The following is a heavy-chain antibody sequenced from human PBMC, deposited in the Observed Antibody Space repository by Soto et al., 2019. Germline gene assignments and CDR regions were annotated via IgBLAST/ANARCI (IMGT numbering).Heavy chain of an antibody. CDR1: GGSISSSSYY. J-gene: IGHJ4*02. Sequence: PSETLSLTCTVSGGSISSSSYYWGWIRQPPGKGLEWIGSIYYSGSTYYNPSLKSRVTISVDTSKNQFSLKLSSVTAADMAVYYCARPTYYDFWSGYFDSGYWGQGTLVTVSS. CDR3: ARPTYYDFWSGYFDSGY. V-gene: IGHV4-39*01. D-gene: IGHD3-3*01. CDR2: IYYSGST.